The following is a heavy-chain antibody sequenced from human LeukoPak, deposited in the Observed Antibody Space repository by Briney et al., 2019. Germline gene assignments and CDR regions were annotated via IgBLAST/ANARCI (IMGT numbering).Heavy chain of an antibody. V-gene: IGHV4-59*01. Sequence: PSETLSLTCSFSGGSLSGYYWSWLRQPPGKGLEWIAYGESNGYTESYPSLMSRVKISLDTSKNQLSLKLASVTAADTAVYFCARGVYGAYFDLWGQGTLVTVSS. D-gene: IGHD4-17*01. CDR2: GESNGYT. J-gene: IGHJ4*02. CDR1: GGSLSGYY. CDR3: ARGVYGAYFDL.